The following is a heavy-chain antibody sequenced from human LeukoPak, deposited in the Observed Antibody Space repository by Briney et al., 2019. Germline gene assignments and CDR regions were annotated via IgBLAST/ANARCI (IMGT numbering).Heavy chain of an antibody. CDR3: AKGRPGYSSSWSGGYFDY. V-gene: IGHV3-23*01. J-gene: IGHJ4*02. CDR2: ISGSGGST. CDR1: GFTFSSYA. D-gene: IGHD6-13*01. Sequence: PGGSLRLSCAASGFTFSSYAMSWVRQAPGKGLEWVSAISGSGGSTYYADSVKGRFTISRDNSKNTLYLQMNSLRAEDTAVYYCAKGRPGYSSSWSGGYFDYWGQGTLVTVSS.